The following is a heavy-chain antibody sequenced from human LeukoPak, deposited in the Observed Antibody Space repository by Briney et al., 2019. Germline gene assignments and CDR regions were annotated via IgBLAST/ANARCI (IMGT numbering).Heavy chain of an antibody. CDR2: IRGNRRST. J-gene: IGHJ4*02. V-gene: IGHV3-23*01. CDR1: AVTISSYA. CDR3: ARGIAVAGNLGTFDY. D-gene: IGHD6-19*01. Sequence: GSLRRFCAASAVTISSYAMSCVRQDPGQTLGRVSAIRGNRRSTYYADSDKPRLTISRDNSKNTQYLQLNSWRVDNTAVYYCARGIAVAGNLGTFDYWGQGTLVTVSS.